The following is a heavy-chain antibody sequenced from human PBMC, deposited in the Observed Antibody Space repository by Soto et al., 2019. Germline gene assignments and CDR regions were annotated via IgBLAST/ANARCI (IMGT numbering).Heavy chain of an antibody. D-gene: IGHD3-16*02. CDR3: ARGLNRYLYYFDY. J-gene: IGHJ4*02. CDR1: GYTFTSDA. CDR2: INAGNGNT. V-gene: IGHV1-3*01. Sequence: QVQLVQSGAEVKKPGASVKVSCKASGYTFTSDAMHGVRQAPGQRLEWMGWINAGNGNTKYSQKFQGRVTITRDTSASTAYMELSSLRSENTAVYYCARGLNRYLYYFDYWGQGTLVTVSS.